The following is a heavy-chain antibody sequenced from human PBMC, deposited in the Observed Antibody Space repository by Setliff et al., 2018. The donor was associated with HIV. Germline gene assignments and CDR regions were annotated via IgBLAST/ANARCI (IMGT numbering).Heavy chain of an antibody. D-gene: IGHD2-2*01. CDR1: GDSINNYY. CDR3: AREGRVVQSKIPYYFDY. J-gene: IGHJ4*02. Sequence: SETLSLTCTVSGDSINNYYWSWIRQPPGKGLEWIGYVYSTGSTNSKSSLKSRVTISVDTSKNQFSLKLSSVTAADTAVYYCAREGRVVQSKIPYYFDYWGQGTLVTVSS. CDR2: VYSTGST. V-gene: IGHV4-59*01.